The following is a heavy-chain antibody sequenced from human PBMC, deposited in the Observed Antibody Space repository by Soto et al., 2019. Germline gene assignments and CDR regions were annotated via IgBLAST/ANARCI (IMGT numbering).Heavy chain of an antibody. D-gene: IGHD5-12*01. Sequence: PSETLSLTCTVSGGSISSYYWSWIRQPPGKGLEWITYIYYSGSTNYNPSLKSRVTISVDTSKNQFSLKLSSVTAADTAVYYCAKRYSGYDDAFDIWGQETTVTVSS. CDR2: IYYSGST. J-gene: IGHJ3*02. CDR3: AKRYSGYDDAFDI. V-gene: IGHV4-59*08. CDR1: GGSISSYY.